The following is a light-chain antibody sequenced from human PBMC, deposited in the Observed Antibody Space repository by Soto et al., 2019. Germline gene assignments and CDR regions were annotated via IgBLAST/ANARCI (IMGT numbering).Light chain of an antibody. Sequence: EVVLTQSPATLSLSPGERATLSCRASENVRTFVDWYQQKPGQAPRLLIYGASNRATGIPPRFSGSGSGTDFTLTISNLEPEDFAVYYCQQRSNWPTWTFGQGTKVDIK. CDR1: ENVRTF. CDR2: GAS. V-gene: IGKV3-11*01. J-gene: IGKJ1*01. CDR3: QQRSNWPTWT.